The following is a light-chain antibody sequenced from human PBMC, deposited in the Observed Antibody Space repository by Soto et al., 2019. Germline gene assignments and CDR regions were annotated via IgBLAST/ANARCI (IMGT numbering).Light chain of an antibody. CDR2: EVS. CDR1: SSDVGAYNY. CDR3: SSFTSSNTWV. V-gene: IGLV2-14*01. Sequence: QSVLTQPASVSGSPGQSITISCTGSSSDVGAYNYVSWYQQYSGKAPKLMIYEVSNRPSGVSNRFSGSKSGNTASLTVSGLQAEDEADYYCSSFTSSNTWVFGGGTKLTVL. J-gene: IGLJ3*02.